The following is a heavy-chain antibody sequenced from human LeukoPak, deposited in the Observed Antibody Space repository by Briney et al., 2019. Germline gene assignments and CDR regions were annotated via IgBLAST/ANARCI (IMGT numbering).Heavy chain of an antibody. D-gene: IGHD1-26*01. CDR2: VNHSGST. V-gene: IGHV4-34*01. CDR3: ARLREGATFYYYAFDV. Sequence: SETLSLTCAVYGGSFSGYYWSWIRQPPGKGLEWIGEVNHSGSTTYNPSLKSRVTISVDTSKNQFSLKLGSVTAADTAVYYCARLREGATFYYYAFDVWGQVTTVTVSS. J-gene: IGHJ6*02. CDR1: GGSFSGYY.